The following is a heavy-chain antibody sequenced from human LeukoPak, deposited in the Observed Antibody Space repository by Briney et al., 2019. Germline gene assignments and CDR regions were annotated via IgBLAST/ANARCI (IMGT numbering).Heavy chain of an antibody. V-gene: IGHV3-30-3*01. J-gene: IGHJ5*02. Sequence: GGSLRLSCEASGFTFSSYAMHWVRQAPGKGLEWVALISYDGGNKYYADSVKGRFTISRDNSKNTVSLQMNSLRTEDTALYYCASYYGDYVWWFDPWGQGTLVTVSS. CDR3: ASYYGDYVWWFDP. D-gene: IGHD4-17*01. CDR1: GFTFSSYA. CDR2: ISYDGGNK.